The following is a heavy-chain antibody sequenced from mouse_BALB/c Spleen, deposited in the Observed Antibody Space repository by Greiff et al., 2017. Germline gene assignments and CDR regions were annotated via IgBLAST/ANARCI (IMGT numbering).Heavy chain of an antibody. Sequence: VQRVESGAELVRPGVSVKISCKGSGYTFTDYAMHWVKQSHAKSLEWIGVISTYYGDASYNQKFKGKATMTVDKSSSTAYMELARLTSEDSAIYYCARGGSSSLYAMDYWGQGTSVTVSS. D-gene: IGHD1-1*01. CDR3: ARGGSSSLYAMDY. CDR2: ISTYYGDA. J-gene: IGHJ4*01. CDR1: GYTFTDYA. V-gene: IGHV1S137*01.